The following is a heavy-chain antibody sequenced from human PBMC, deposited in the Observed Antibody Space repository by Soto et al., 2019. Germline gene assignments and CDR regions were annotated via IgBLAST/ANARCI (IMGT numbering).Heavy chain of an antibody. J-gene: IGHJ3*01. CDR1: GFTFDSYR. CDR2: VHNGGTTT. D-gene: IGHD3-10*01. CDR3: ARGARGGFDL. V-gene: IGHV3-74*01. Sequence: PGGSLRLSCAASGFTFDSYRMHWVRQAPGKGLVWVSRVHNGGTTTTYADSVKGRFTISRDNARNTVSLQMSSLRAEDTAIYYCARGARGGFDLWGHGTMVTVS.